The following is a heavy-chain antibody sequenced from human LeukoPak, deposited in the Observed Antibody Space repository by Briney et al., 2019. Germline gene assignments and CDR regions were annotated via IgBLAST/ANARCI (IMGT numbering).Heavy chain of an antibody. CDR1: GGSINNSY. V-gene: IGHV4-59*01. CDR3: ARGQYSGSCFDN. Sequence: SETLSLTCTVSGGSINNSYWSWIRQPPGKGLEWIGYIYHSGSTNYNPSLKSRVTMSVDTSRNQFSLKLSSVTAADTAVYYCARGQYSGSCFDNWGQGSLVTVSS. CDR2: IYHSGST. J-gene: IGHJ4*02. D-gene: IGHD1-26*01.